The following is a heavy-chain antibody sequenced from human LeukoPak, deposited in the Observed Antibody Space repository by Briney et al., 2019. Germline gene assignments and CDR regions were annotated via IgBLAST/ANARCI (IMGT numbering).Heavy chain of an antibody. CDR3: ARGFGSGSYFAYY. V-gene: IGHV4-59*01. Sequence: PSETLSLTCTVSGGSMNSFHWSWIRQAPGKGLEWIGYIHYSGSTNYNPSLEHRVTISVDTSKNQFSLKLSSVTTADTAVYYCARGFGSGSYFAYYWGQGTLVTVSS. D-gene: IGHD3-10*01. J-gene: IGHJ4*02. CDR1: GGSMNSFH. CDR2: IHYSGST.